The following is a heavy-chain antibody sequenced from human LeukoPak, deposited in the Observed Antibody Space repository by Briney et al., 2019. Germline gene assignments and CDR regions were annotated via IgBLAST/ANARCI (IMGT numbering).Heavy chain of an antibody. CDR3: AKAALGTGFDY. J-gene: IGHJ4*02. Sequence: WGSLRLSCAASGFTFSDYYMSWIRQAPGKGLEWVSYISSTSGAIYYADSVKGRFTISSDNAKNSLYLQLCRLRAEDIVFYYSAKAALGTGFDYWAQGTLVTVPS. CDR2: ISSTSGAI. CDR1: GFTFSDYY. V-gene: IGHV3-11*01. D-gene: IGHD3-3*02.